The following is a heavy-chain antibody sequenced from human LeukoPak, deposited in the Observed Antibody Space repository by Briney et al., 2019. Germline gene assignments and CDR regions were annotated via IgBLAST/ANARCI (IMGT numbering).Heavy chain of an antibody. CDR2: ISSSSSYI. V-gene: IGHV3-21*01. D-gene: IGHD3-22*01. CDR1: GFTFSSYS. CDR3: AKDRTYYYDSSDPLAY. Sequence: GGSLRLSCAASGFTFSSYSMNWVRQAPGKGLEWVSSISSSSSYIYYADSVKGRFTISRDNAKNSLYLQMNSLRAEDTAVYYCAKDRTYYYDSSDPLAYWGQGTLVTVAS. J-gene: IGHJ4*02.